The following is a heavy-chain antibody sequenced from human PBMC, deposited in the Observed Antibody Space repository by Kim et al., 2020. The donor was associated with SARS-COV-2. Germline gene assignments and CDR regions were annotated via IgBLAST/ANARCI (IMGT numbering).Heavy chain of an antibody. CDR1: GFTLTNYW. D-gene: IGHD6-13*01. CDR2: SNSDGSVT. Sequence: GGSLRLSCEASGFTLTNYWMNWVRQGPEKGLVLVSRSNSDGSVTHYADSVKCRFTISRDNAKNTLFLQLNSLGVEDTAIYYCARGSFQQGFDPWGQGTLVTVSS. J-gene: IGHJ5*02. CDR3: ARGSFQQGFDP. V-gene: IGHV3-74*01.